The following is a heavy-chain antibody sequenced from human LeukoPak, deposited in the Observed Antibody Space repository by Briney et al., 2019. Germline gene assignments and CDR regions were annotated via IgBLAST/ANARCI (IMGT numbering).Heavy chain of an antibody. Sequence: SETLSLTCAVYGGSFSGYYWSWIRQPPGKGLEWIGEINHSGSTNYNPSLKSRVTISVDTSKNQFSLKLSSVTAAGTAVYYCARESGDYDFWSGYYRGAFDYWGQGTLVTVSS. D-gene: IGHD3-3*01. J-gene: IGHJ4*02. CDR2: INHSGST. V-gene: IGHV4-34*01. CDR1: GGSFSGYY. CDR3: ARESGDYDFWSGYYRGAFDY.